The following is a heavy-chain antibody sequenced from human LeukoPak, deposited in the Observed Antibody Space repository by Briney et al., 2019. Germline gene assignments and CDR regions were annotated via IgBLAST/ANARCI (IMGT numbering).Heavy chain of an antibody. CDR1: GGSISSYY. CDR3: ARQATRAVAGYNWFDP. CDR2: IYYSGST. J-gene: IGHJ5*02. V-gene: IGHV4-59*08. Sequence: SETLSLTCTVSGGSISSYYWSWIRQPPGKGLEWIGYIYYSGSTNYNPSPKSRVTISVDTSKNQFSLKLSSVTAADTAVYYCARQATRAVAGYNWFDPWGQGTLVTVSS. D-gene: IGHD6-19*01.